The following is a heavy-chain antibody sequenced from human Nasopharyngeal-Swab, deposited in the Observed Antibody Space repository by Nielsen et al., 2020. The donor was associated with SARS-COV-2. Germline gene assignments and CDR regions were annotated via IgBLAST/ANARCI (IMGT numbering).Heavy chain of an antibody. CDR3: SRDPRPLDF. CDR2: ISGNSDVT. CDR1: GFTFSDSY. Sequence: GESLKISCAASGFTFSDSYMTWVRQAPGKGLESVSYISGNSDVTNYADSVGGRFTISRDKAKNSLYLQMDSLRAEDTAVYYCSRDPRPLDFWGQGTLVTVSS. V-gene: IGHV3-11*06. J-gene: IGHJ4*02.